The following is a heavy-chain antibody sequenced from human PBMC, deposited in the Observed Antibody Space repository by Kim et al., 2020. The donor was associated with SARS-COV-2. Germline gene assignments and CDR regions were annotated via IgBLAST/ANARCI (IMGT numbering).Heavy chain of an antibody. CDR1: GYTFTSYA. Sequence: ASVKVSCKASGYTFTSYAMHWVRQAPGQRLEWMGWINAGNGNTKYSQKFQGRVTITRDTSASTAYMELSSLRSEDTAVYYCASPRAGYCSSTSCYWRHDFDAFDIWGQGTMVTVSS. CDR3: ASPRAGYCSSTSCYWRHDFDAFDI. J-gene: IGHJ3*02. CDR2: INAGNGNT. D-gene: IGHD2-2*01. V-gene: IGHV1-3*01.